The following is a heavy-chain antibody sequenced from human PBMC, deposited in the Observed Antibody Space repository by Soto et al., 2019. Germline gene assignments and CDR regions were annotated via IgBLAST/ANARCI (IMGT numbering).Heavy chain of an antibody. J-gene: IGHJ4*02. Sequence: QVQLVQSGAEVKKPGSSVKVSCKASGGTFSSYTISWVRQAPGQGLEWMGRIIPILGIANYAQKFQGRVTITADKSTSTAYMELSSLRSEDTAVYYCAREPLRWFGIFDYWGQGTLVTVSS. CDR3: AREPLRWFGIFDY. CDR1: GGTFSSYT. D-gene: IGHD3-10*01. CDR2: IIPILGIA. V-gene: IGHV1-69*08.